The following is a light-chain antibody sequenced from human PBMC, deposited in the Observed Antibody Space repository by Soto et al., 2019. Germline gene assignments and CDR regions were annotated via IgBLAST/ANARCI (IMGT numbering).Light chain of an antibody. CDR2: SNK. CDR1: SSNIGSNT. V-gene: IGLV1-44*01. Sequence: QSVLTQPPSASGTPGQRVTISCSGSSSNIGSNTVNWYQPLPGTAPKLLIFSNKQRPSGVLDRFSGSKSGTSASLAISGLQSEDEAEFYCAAWDNRLNAHVVFGGGTKLTVL. J-gene: IGLJ2*01. CDR3: AAWDNRLNAHVV.